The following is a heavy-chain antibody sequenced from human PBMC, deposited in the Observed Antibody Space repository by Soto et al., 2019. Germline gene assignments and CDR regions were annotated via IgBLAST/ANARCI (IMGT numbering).Heavy chain of an antibody. CDR1: GYTFTSYG. Sequence: ASVKVSCKASGYTFTSYGISWVRQAPGQGLEWMGGISAYNGNTNYAQKFQGRVTITADTSTSTAYMELSSLRSEDTAVYYCAREARYFDWLDFGAFDIWGQGTMVTVSS. CDR3: AREARYFDWLDFGAFDI. V-gene: IGHV1-18*01. J-gene: IGHJ3*02. CDR2: ISAYNGNT. D-gene: IGHD3-9*01.